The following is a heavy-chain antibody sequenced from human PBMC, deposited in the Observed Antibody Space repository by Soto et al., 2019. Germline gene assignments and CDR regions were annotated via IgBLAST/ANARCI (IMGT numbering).Heavy chain of an antibody. CDR1: GGTFSSCA. CDR3: ARESRYCSGGSCYFLPGIDY. CDR2: IIPIFGTA. V-gene: IGHV1-69*12. Sequence: QVQLVQSGAEVKKPGSSVKVSCKASGGTFSSCAISWVRQAPGQGLEWMGGIIPIFGTANYAQKFQGRVTITADESTRTAYMELSSLRSEDTAVYYCARESRYCSGGSCYFLPGIDYWGQGTLVTVSS. J-gene: IGHJ4*02. D-gene: IGHD2-15*01.